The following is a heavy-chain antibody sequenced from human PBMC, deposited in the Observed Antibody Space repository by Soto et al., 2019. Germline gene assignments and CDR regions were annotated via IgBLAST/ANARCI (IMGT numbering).Heavy chain of an antibody. Sequence: QVQLVQSGAEVKKPGSSVKVSCKASGGTFSSYDISWVRQAPGQGLEWMGGIIPIFGTANYAQKFQGRVTITSDESTSTAYMERSSLRSENTAVYYCASRTPRTTVVTPGAFAFDYWGQGSLVTVSS. CDR2: IIPIFGTA. CDR3: ASRTPRTTVVTPGAFAFDY. J-gene: IGHJ4*02. V-gene: IGHV1-69*01. CDR1: GGTFSSYD. D-gene: IGHD4-17*01.